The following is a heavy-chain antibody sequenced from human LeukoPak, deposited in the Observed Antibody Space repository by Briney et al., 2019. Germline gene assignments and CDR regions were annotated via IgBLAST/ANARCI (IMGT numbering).Heavy chain of an antibody. Sequence: SETLSLTCTVSGYSISSGYYWGWIRQPPGKGLEWIGSIYHSGSTYYNPSLKSRVTISVDTSKNQFSLKLSSVTAADTAVYYCARDIDNYYDSSGYYRFGWGQGTLVTVSS. V-gene: IGHV4-38-2*02. CDR2: IYHSGST. D-gene: IGHD3-22*01. CDR3: ARDIDNYYDSSGYYRFG. CDR1: GYSISSGYY. J-gene: IGHJ4*02.